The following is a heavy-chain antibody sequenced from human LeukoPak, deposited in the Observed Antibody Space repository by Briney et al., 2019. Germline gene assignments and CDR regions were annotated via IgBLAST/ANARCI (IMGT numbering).Heavy chain of an antibody. CDR2: ISGGSSTI. D-gene: IGHD3-9*01. CDR1: GFTFSDYY. J-gene: IGHJ4*02. Sequence: GGSLRLSCAASGFTFSDYYMSWIRQAPGKGLEWISYISGGSSTIYFADSMRGRFTISRDNAENSLFLQMTSLKDEDTALYYCARVQRYYDALTAYYLPNRFDHWGQGTLVTVSS. CDR3: ARVQRYYDALTAYYLPNRFDH. V-gene: IGHV3-11*04.